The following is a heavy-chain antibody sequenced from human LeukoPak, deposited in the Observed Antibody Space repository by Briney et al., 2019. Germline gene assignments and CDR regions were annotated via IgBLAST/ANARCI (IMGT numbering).Heavy chain of an antibody. V-gene: IGHV3-23*01. CDR2: IRTNGAGT. CDR3: ARDDYGDSGPLFDY. D-gene: IGHD4-17*01. Sequence: GGSLRLSCAASGFTFSSYNMNWVRRAPGQGLEWVSAIRTNGAGTHYADSVRGRFTISRDDSKNTLYLQMDSLRAEDTAVYYCARDDYGDSGPLFDYWGQGTLVTVSS. J-gene: IGHJ4*02. CDR1: GFTFSSYN.